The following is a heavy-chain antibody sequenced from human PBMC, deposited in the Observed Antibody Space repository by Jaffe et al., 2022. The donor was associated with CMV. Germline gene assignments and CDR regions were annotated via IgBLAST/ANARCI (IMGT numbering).Heavy chain of an antibody. J-gene: IGHJ6*02. CDR1: GFTFSSYA. Sequence: EVQLLESGGGLVQPGGSLRLSCAASGFTFSSYAMSWVRQAPGKGLEWVSAISGSGGTTYYADSVKGRFTISRDNSKNTLYLQMNSLRAEDTAVYYCAKIGAQKPNYYYYGMDVWGQGTTVTVSS. CDR2: ISGSGGTT. CDR3: AKIGAQKPNYYYYGMDV. V-gene: IGHV3-23*01.